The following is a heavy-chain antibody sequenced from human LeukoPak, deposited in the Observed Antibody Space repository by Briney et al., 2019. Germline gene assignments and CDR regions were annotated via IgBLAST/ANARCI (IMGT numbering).Heavy chain of an antibody. CDR2: ISSSGSTI. D-gene: IGHD1-26*01. CDR3: ARDQFLGGSYAFDI. CDR1: GFTFSDYY. Sequence: PGGSLRLSCAASGFTFSDYYMSWIRQAPGKGLEWVSYISSSGSTIYYADSVKGRFTISKDNAKNSLYLQMNSLRAEVTAVYYCARDQFLGGSYAFDIWGQGTMVTVSS. J-gene: IGHJ3*02. V-gene: IGHV3-11*04.